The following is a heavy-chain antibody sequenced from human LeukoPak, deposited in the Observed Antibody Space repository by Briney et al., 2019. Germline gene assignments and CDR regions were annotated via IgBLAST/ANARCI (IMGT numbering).Heavy chain of an antibody. J-gene: IGHJ5*02. CDR3: ARHVLRYFMGSRWFDP. CDR1: GDSISSGSYY. D-gene: IGHD3-9*01. CDR2: INHSGST. V-gene: IGHV4-39*01. Sequence: PSETLSLTCTVSGDSISSGSYYWSWIRQPPGKGLEWIGEINHSGSTNYNPSLKSRVTISVDTSKNQFSLKLSSVTAADTAVYYCARHVLRYFMGSRWFDPWGQGTLVTVSS.